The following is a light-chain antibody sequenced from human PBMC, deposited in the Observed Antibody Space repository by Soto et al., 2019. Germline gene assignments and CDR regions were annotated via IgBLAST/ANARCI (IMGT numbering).Light chain of an antibody. CDR1: QGISSA. CDR3: QHFNNYPIT. CDR2: DAS. Sequence: AIQLTQTPSSLSASVGDRVTITCRASQGISSALAWYQQKPGKAPKLLIYDASSLESGVPSRFSGSGSGTDFTLTISSLQPEDFTTYYCQHFNNYPITFGHGRRLEIK. J-gene: IGKJ5*01. V-gene: IGKV1D-13*01.